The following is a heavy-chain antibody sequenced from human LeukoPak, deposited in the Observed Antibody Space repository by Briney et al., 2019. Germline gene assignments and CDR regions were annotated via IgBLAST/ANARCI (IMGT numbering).Heavy chain of an antibody. J-gene: IGHJ4*02. CDR3: ARDRAYDILTGYYGTQSEMYYFDY. CDR1: GYTLTELS. V-gene: IGHV1-24*01. D-gene: IGHD3-9*01. Sequence: ASVKVSCKVSGYTLTELSMHWVRQAPGKGLEWMGGFDPEDGETIYAQKFQGRVTMTEDTSTSTAYMELRSLRSDDTAVFYCARDRAYDILTGYYGTQSEMYYFDYWGQGTLVTVSS. CDR2: FDPEDGET.